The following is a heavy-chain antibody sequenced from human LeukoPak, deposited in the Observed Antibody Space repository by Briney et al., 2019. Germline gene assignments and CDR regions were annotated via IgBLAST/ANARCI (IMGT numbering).Heavy chain of an antibody. CDR1: GFTFSSYW. CDR2: IKQDGSEK. Sequence: GGSLRLSCAASGFTFSSYWMNWVRQAPGKGLEWVANIKQDGSEKYYVDSVKGRFTISRDNAKNSLFLQMNSLRAEDTAVYYCARGSRHYDILTGYCVAQKSPFDYWGQGTLVTVSS. J-gene: IGHJ4*02. CDR3: ARGSRHYDILTGYCVAQKSPFDY. D-gene: IGHD3-9*01. V-gene: IGHV3-7*04.